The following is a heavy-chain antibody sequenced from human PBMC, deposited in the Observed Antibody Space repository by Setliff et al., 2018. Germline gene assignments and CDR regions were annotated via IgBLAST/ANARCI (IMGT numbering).Heavy chain of an antibody. Sequence: SETLSLTCTVSGGSINEANYYWSWIRQPAGKGLEWIGNIHTSESTNYNPSLRTRVSISVDTSKNHFSLRLSSVAATDTAVYYCLRIRLVPHGHSWGQGTLVTVSS. CDR1: GGSINEANYY. V-gene: IGHV4-61*09. J-gene: IGHJ4*02. CDR3: LRIRLVPHGHS. CDR2: IHTSEST. D-gene: IGHD2-15*01.